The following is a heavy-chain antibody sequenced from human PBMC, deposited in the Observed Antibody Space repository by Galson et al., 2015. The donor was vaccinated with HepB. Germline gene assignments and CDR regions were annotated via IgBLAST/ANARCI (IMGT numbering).Heavy chain of an antibody. D-gene: IGHD3-3*01. CDR3: ARVGPYYNFWSGQLNY. J-gene: IGHJ4*02. CDR2: ISRSGSKK. CDR1: GFTFSNYY. Sequence: SLRLSCATSGFTFSNYYLSWIRQAPGKGLEWISYISRSGSKKYYADSVKGRFTISRDNAKNSLYLQMNSLRAEDTAVYYCARVGPYYNFWSGQLNYWGEGALATYSS. V-gene: IGHV3-11*01.